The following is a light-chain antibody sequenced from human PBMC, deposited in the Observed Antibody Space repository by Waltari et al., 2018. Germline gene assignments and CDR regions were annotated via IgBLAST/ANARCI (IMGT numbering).Light chain of an antibody. CDR3: QVWDSSSDHPGV. Sequence: SYVLTQPPSVSVAPGKTARITCGGSNIGSKSVHWYQQKPGQAPVLVIYYDSDRPSGIPERFPGSNSGNTATLTISRVEAGDEADYYCQVWDSSSDHPGVFGGGTKLTVL. CDR1: NIGSKS. CDR2: YDS. J-gene: IGLJ2*01. V-gene: IGLV3-21*04.